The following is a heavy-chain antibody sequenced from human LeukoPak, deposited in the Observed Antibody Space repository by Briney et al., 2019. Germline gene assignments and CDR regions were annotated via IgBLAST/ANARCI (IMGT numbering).Heavy chain of an antibody. CDR2: MYFNSGAT. CDR3: AREGSSGQDWYAFDV. V-gene: IGHV1-2*02. D-gene: IGHD5-12*01. CDR1: GFTFTGYY. J-gene: IGHJ3*01. Sequence: ASVKVSCKASGFTFTGYYVQWLRQAPGQGLEWVGWMYFNSGATRYAPKFQGRVTMTRGTSINTAYMELSSLRADDTAMYYCAREGSSGQDWYAFDVWGQETMVTVSS.